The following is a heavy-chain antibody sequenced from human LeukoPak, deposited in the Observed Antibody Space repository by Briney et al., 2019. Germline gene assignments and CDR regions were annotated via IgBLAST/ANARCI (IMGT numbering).Heavy chain of an antibody. CDR3: ARSATIADYYYMDI. CDR1: GFSLISYA. J-gene: IGHJ6*03. CDR2: ISGRGGST. D-gene: IGHD3-3*01. V-gene: IGHV3-23*01. Sequence: GGSLRLSCAASGFSLISYAMSWVRQAPGKGLEWVSAISGRGGSTYYADSVKGRFTISRDNSNNTLYLQMSSLRAEDTAVYYCARSATIADYYYMDIWGKGTTVTVSS.